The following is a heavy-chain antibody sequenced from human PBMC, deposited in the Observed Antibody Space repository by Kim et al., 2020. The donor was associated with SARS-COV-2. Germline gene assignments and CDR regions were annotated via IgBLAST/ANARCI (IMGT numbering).Heavy chain of an antibody. Sequence: ASVKVSFKASGYTFTSYGISWVRQAPGQGLEWMGWISAYNGNTNYAQKLQGRVTMTTDTSTSTAYMELRSLRSDDTAVYYCARDKRGFWGIAAARLFDYWGQGTLVTVSS. J-gene: IGHJ4*02. D-gene: IGHD6-13*01. CDR2: ISAYNGNT. V-gene: IGHV1-18*04. CDR1: GYTFTSYG. CDR3: ARDKRGFWGIAAARLFDY.